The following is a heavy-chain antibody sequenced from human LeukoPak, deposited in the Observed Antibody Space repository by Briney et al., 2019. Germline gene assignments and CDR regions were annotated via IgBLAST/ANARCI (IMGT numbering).Heavy chain of an antibody. Sequence: SVKVSCKASGGTFSSYAISWVRQAPGQGLEWMGGIIPIFGTANYAQKFQGRVTITADESTSTAYMELRSLRSDDTAAYYCARDGSSSSSVYYYYGMDVWGQGTTVTVSS. D-gene: IGHD6-6*01. CDR3: ARDGSSSSSVYYYYGMDV. V-gene: IGHV1-69*01. CDR1: GGTFSSYA. CDR2: IIPIFGTA. J-gene: IGHJ6*02.